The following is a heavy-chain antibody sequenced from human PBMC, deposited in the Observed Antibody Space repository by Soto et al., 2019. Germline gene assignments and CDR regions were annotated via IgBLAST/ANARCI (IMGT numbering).Heavy chain of an antibody. CDR3: ARHKWLGRGDDY. CDR1: GGSISSSSYY. Sequence: QLQLQESGPGLVKPSETLSLTCTVSGGSISSSSYYWGWIRQPPGKGLEWIGSIYYSGSTYYNPSLKSRVTISVDTSKNQFSLKLSSVTAADTAVYYCARHKWLGRGDDYWGQGTLVTVSS. CDR2: IYYSGST. V-gene: IGHV4-39*01. J-gene: IGHJ4*02. D-gene: IGHD6-19*01.